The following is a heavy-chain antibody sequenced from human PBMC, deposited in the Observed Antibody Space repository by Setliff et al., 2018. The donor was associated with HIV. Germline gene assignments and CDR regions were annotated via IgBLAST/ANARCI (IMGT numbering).Heavy chain of an antibody. CDR3: ARVPFTTGFDY. V-gene: IGHV4-39*01. CDR2: IYYSGST. CDR1: GGSISSSRDY. D-gene: IGHD3-3*01. J-gene: IGHJ4*02. Sequence: VSGGSISSSRDYWGWIRQPPGKGLEWIGYIYYSGSTYYNPSLKSRITISVDTSKNQFSLKLSSVTAADTAVFYCARVPFTTGFDYWGQGILVTVSS.